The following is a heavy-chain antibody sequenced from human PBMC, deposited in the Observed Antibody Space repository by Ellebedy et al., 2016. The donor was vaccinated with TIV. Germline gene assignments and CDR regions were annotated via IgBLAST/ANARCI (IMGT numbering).Heavy chain of an antibody. V-gene: IGHV4-4*02. CDR3: ARGSPGYSSSFYGGLDY. D-gene: IGHD6-13*01. Sequence: MPSETLSLTCAVSGGSISSSNWWNWVRQSPGKGLEWLGEVYHSGNTNYNPSLKSRVTISIDRSKNHFSLKLTSVTAADTAVYYCARGSPGYSSSFYGGLDYWGQGTLVTVSS. J-gene: IGHJ4*02. CDR2: VYHSGNT. CDR1: GGSISSSNW.